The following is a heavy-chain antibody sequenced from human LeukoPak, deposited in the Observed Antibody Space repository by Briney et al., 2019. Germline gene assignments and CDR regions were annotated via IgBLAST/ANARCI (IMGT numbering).Heavy chain of an antibody. CDR1: GCSISSYY. CDR3: ARRPTPFYGDYKVVAFDI. J-gene: IGHJ3*02. Sequence: SETLSLTCTVSGCSISSYYWSWIRQPPGKGLEWIGYIYYSGSTNYNPSLKSRVTISVDTSKNQFSLKLSSVTAADTAVYYCARRPTPFYGDYKVVAFDIWGQGTMVTVSS. D-gene: IGHD4-17*01. V-gene: IGHV4-59*08. CDR2: IYYSGST.